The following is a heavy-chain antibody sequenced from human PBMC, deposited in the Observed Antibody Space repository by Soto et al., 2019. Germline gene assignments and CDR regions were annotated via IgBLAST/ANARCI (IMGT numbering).Heavy chain of an antibody. CDR3: PRNNWPPLPYFDY. CDR1: GYTFTSYY. CDR2: INPSGGST. D-gene: IGHD1-20*01. J-gene: IGHJ4*02. V-gene: IGHV1-46*03. Sequence: ASVKVSCKASGYTFTSYYMHWVRQAPGQGLEWMGIINPSGGSTSYAQKFKSRVTMTRDTSTSTVNMEQSSLIFEDPAVYYCPRNNWPPLPYFDYWGQGTLVTVSS.